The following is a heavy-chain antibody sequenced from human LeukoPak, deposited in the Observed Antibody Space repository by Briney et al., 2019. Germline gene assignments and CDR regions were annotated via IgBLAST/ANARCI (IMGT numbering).Heavy chain of an antibody. CDR1: GFTLRSHD. CDR2: ISGSGGST. CDR3: VREGPRGLAFDI. Sequence: GGPLRLSCAASGFTLRSHDMSWFRQAPGAGLAGVSGISGSGGSTFYADSVKGRFTISRDNSKNTLYLKMNGLRVEDTAVYYCVREGPRGLAFDIWGQGTMVTVSS. J-gene: IGHJ3*02. V-gene: IGHV3-23*01. D-gene: IGHD3/OR15-3a*01.